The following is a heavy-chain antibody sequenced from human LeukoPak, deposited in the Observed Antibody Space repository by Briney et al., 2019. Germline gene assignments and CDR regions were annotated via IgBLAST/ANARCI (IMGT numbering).Heavy chain of an antibody. Sequence: PSETLSLTCTVSGGSISSGDYYWSWIRQPPGKGLEWFGHIYYSGSTYYNPSLKSRVTISVDTSKNQFSLKLSSVTAADTAVYYCARDLVVIATKYAPTLWGQGTMVTVSS. CDR3: ARDLVVIATKYAPTL. D-gene: IGHD2-21*01. CDR2: IYYSGST. CDR1: GGSISSGDYY. V-gene: IGHV4-30-4*08. J-gene: IGHJ3*01.